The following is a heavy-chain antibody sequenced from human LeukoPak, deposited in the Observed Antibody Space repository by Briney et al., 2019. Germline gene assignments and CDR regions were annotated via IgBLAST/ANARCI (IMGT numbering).Heavy chain of an antibody. J-gene: IGHJ4*02. D-gene: IGHD5-18*01. V-gene: IGHV4-34*01. CDR3: ARGRGYSYGYRY. CDR1: GGSFSGYY. Sequence: PSETLSLTCAVYGGSFSGYYWSWIRQPPGKGLEWIGEINHSGSTNYNPSLKSRVTTSVDTSKNQFSLKLSSVTAADTAVYYCARGRGYSYGYRYWGQGTLVTVSS. CDR2: INHSGST.